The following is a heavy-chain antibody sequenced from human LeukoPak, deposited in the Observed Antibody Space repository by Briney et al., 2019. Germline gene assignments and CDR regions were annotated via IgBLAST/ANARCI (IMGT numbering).Heavy chain of an antibody. CDR1: GGTFSSYA. D-gene: IGHD3-16*02. J-gene: IGHJ5*02. V-gene: IGHV1-69*13. CDR2: IIPIFGTA. Sequence: SVKVSCKASGGTFSSYAISWVRQAPGQGLEWMGGIIPIFGTANYAQKFQGRVTITADESTSTAYTELSSLRSEDTAVYYCARGGYLSAVIDWFDPWGQGTLVTVSS. CDR3: ARGGYLSAVIDWFDP.